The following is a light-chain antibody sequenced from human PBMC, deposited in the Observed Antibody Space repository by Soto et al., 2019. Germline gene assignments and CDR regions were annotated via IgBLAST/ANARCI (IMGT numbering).Light chain of an antibody. CDR2: DVS. CDR1: SSDVGGYNY. J-gene: IGLJ1*01. V-gene: IGLV2-14*01. CDR3: SSYTSSSTPYV. Sequence: QPASVSGSPGQSITISCTGTSSDVGGYNYVSWYQQHPGKAPKLMIYDVSNRPSGVSNRFSGSKSGNTASLTISGLQAEDEADYYCSSYTSSSTPYVFGTETKLTVL.